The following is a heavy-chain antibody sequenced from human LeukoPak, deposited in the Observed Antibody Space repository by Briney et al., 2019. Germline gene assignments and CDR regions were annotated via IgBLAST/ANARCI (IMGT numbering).Heavy chain of an antibody. Sequence: GGSLRLSCAASGFTFSSYSINWVRQAPGKGLEWVSSYTSTNSYIYYAGSVKGRYTISRDNAKNSLYLQMNSLRAEDTAVYYCARFETSNHPGRAFDIWGQGTMVTVSS. D-gene: IGHD1-14*01. J-gene: IGHJ3*02. CDR1: GFTFSSYS. CDR2: YTSTNSYI. CDR3: ARFETSNHPGRAFDI. V-gene: IGHV3-21*04.